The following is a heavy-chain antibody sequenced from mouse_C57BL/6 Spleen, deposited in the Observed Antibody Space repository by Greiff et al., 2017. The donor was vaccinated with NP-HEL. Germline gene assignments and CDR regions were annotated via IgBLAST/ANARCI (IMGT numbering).Heavy chain of an antibody. V-gene: IGHV1-7*01. D-gene: IGHD2-5*01. CDR1: GYTFTSYW. J-gene: IGHJ3*01. CDR3: ARSCYSNYVWFAY. CDR2: INPSSGYT. Sequence: VQLQQSGAELAKPGASVKLSCKASGYTFTSYWMHWVKQRPGQGLEWIGYINPSSGYTKYNQKFKDKATLTADKSSSTAYMQLSSLTYEDSAVYYCARSCYSNYVWFAYWGQGTLVTVSA.